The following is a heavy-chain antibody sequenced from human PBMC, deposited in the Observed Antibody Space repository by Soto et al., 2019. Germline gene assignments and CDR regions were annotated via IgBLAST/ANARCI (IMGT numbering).Heavy chain of an antibody. CDR3: ARTPPYCSSTSCYLGY. J-gene: IGHJ4*02. CDR2: INPSGGST. CDR1: GYTFTSYY. V-gene: IGHV1-46*03. D-gene: IGHD2-2*01. Sequence: ASVKVSCKASGYTFTSYYMHWVRQAPGQGLEWMGIINPSGGSTSYAQKFQGRVTMTRDTSTSTVYMELSSLRPEDTAVYSCARTPPYCSSTSCYLGYWGKGTRVTVSS.